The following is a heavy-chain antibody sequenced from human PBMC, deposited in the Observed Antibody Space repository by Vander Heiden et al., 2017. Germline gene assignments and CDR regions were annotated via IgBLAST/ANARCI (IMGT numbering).Heavy chain of an antibody. CDR2: INSNRGST. CDR3: AREGYDSNGYRKFDY. Sequence: QVQLAQSGAEVKKPGASVKVSCKTSGYTFTSYYLHWVRQAPGQGLEWMGWINSNRGSTNTARKFLGRVTLTRDTSITTAYMELSRLRSDDTAVYYCAREGYDSNGYRKFDYWGQGTLVTVSS. V-gene: IGHV1-2*02. CDR1: GYTFTSYY. J-gene: IGHJ4*02. D-gene: IGHD3-22*01.